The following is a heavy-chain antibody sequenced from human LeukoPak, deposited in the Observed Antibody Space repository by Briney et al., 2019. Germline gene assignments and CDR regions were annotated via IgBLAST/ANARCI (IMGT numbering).Heavy chain of an antibody. D-gene: IGHD6-13*01. Sequence: PGGSLRLSCAASGFNFNDYSMHWVRQGPGKGLEWVSLISKGADKTYYADSVKGRFTISRDNSKNSLYLQMNSLTIEDSALYYCTKEVRGSSWTGFDSWGQGTLVTVSS. CDR1: GFNFNDYS. CDR2: ISKGADKT. J-gene: IGHJ4*02. CDR3: TKEVRGSSWTGFDS. V-gene: IGHV3-43*01.